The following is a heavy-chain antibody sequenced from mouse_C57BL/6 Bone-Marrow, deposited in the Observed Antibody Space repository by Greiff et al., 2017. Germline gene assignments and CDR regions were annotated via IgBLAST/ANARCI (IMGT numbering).Heavy chain of an antibody. CDR2: INPSSGYT. J-gene: IGHJ3*01. CDR3: ARWSLRRGFAY. Sequence: VQLQQSGAELAKPGASVKLSCKASGYTFTSSWMPWVKQRPGQGLEWIGYINPSSGYTKYNQKFKDKATLTADKSSSTAYMQLSSLTYEDSAVYYCARWSLRRGFAYWGQGTLVTVSA. CDR1: GYTFTSSW. V-gene: IGHV1-7*01. D-gene: IGHD1-2*01.